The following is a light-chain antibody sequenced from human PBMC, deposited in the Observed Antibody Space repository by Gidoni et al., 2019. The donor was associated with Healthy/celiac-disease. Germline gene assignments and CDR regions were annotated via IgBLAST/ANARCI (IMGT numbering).Light chain of an antibody. Sequence: DIQMTQSPSSLSASVGDRVTITCQASQDISNYLNLYQQKPGKAPKLLIYDASNLETGVPTRFSGSGSGTDFPFTISSLQPEDIATYYCQQYDNLLTFXXXTKVEIK. CDR3: QQYDNLLT. CDR1: QDISNY. V-gene: IGKV1-33*01. CDR2: DAS. J-gene: IGKJ1*01.